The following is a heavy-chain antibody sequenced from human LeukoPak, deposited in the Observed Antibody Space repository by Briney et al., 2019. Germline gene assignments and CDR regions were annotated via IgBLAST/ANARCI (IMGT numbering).Heavy chain of an antibody. J-gene: IGHJ3*01. CDR3: AKVKPGAFDL. D-gene: IGHD7-27*01. Sequence: ASVKVSCKASGYTFTGYYMHWVRQAPGQGLEWMGWINPNSGGTNYAQKFQGRVTMARDTSISTVYMELSRLRFDDTAVYYCAKVKPGAFDLWGQGTVVTVSS. CDR1: GYTFTGYY. CDR2: INPNSGGT. V-gene: IGHV1-2*02.